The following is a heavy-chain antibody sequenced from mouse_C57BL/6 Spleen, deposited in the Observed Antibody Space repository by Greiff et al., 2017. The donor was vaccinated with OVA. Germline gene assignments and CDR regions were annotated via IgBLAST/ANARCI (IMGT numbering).Heavy chain of an antibody. V-gene: IGHV1-52*01. D-gene: IGHD2-4*01. CDR1: GYTFTSYW. CDR2: IDPSDSET. CDR3: ARLGLRDYYAMDY. Sequence: VQLQQPGAELVRPGSSVKLSCKASGYTFTSYWMHWVKQRPIQGLEWIGSIDPSDSETHYNQKFKDKATLTVDKSSSTAYMQLSSLTSEDSAVYYCARLGLRDYYAMDYWGQGTSVTVSS. J-gene: IGHJ4*01.